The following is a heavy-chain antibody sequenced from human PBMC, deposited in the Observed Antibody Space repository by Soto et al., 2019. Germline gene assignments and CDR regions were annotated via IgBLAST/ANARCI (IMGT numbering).Heavy chain of an antibody. CDR3: ARLYCSASSCYSVGAFDI. V-gene: IGHV3-33*08. D-gene: IGHD2-15*01. J-gene: IGHJ3*02. Sequence: LRLSCAASGFTINNAWMSWVRQAPGKGLEWVALIWFDGSDKYYTESVKGRFTISRDNSKSTLYLQMNSLRAEDTAVYYWARLYCSASSCYSVGAFDIRGQGTMVTVSS. CDR2: IWFDGSDK. CDR1: GFTINNAW.